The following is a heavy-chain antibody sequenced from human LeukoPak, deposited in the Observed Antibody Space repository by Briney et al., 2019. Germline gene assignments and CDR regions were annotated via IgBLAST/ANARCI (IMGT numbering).Heavy chain of an antibody. J-gene: IGHJ6*02. D-gene: IGHD3-10*01. CDR3: ARDKAWFGELRRMDV. CDR2: VDPEDGET. CDR1: GYTFTDYY. Sequence: GASVKVSCKASGYTFTDYYMHWVQQAPGKGLEWMGRVDPEDGETIYAEKFQGRVTMTRNTSISTAYMELSSLRSEDTAVYYCARDKAWFGELRRMDVWGQGTTVTVSS. V-gene: IGHV1-69-2*01.